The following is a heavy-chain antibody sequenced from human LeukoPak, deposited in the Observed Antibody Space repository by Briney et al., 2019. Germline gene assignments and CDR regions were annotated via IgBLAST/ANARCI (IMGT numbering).Heavy chain of an antibody. Sequence: GESPKISCKGSGYSFTNYWIVWVRQMPGKGLEWMGIIXXXDSDTRYXPSFQGQVTISADKSISTAYLQWSSLKASDTAMYYCXXXXXXXXXXXXXXXXFDYWGQGTLXTVSS. CDR2: IXXXDSDT. J-gene: IGHJ4*02. CDR1: GYSFTNYW. CDR3: XXXXXXXXXXXXXXXXFDY. V-gene: IGHV5-51*01.